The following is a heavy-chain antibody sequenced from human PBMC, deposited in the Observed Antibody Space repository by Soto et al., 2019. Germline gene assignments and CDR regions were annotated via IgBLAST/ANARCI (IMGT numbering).Heavy chain of an antibody. D-gene: IGHD4-17*01. J-gene: IGHJ6*02. CDR1: GFTFSSYE. Sequence: EVQLVESGGGLVQPGGSLRLSCAASGFTFSSYEMNWVRQAPGKGLEWVSYISSSGSTIYYADSVKGRFTISRDNAKNSLYLQMNSLRAEDTAVYYCARGGEYYYYYGMDVWGQGTTVIVSS. CDR3: ARGGEYYYYYGMDV. CDR2: ISSSGSTI. V-gene: IGHV3-48*03.